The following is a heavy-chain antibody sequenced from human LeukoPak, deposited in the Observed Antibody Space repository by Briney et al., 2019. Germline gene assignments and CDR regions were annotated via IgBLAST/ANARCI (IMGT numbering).Heavy chain of an antibody. CDR2: INHSGST. V-gene: IGHV4-34*01. CDR3: ARVPYCSGGSCYYYYYYGMAV. CDR1: GGSFSGYY. J-gene: IGHJ6*02. Sequence: SETLSLTCDVSGGSFSGYYWSWIRQPPGKGLEWIGEINHSGSTKYSPSLKSRVTISVETSKNPFSLKLSSVTAADTAVYYCARVPYCSGGSCYYYYYYGMAVWGQGTTVTVSS. D-gene: IGHD2-15*01.